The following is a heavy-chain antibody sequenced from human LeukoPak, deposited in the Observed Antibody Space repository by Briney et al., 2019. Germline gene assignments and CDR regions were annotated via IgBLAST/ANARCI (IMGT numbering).Heavy chain of an antibody. J-gene: IGHJ6*03. V-gene: IGHV4-59*08. CDR3: ARLYGSGSRGYYYYYYMDV. D-gene: IGHD3-10*01. CDR2: IYYSGST. Sequence: SETLSLTCTVSGGSISSYYWSWIRQPPGKGLEWIGYIYYSGSTNYNPSLKSRVTISVDTSKNQFSLKLSSVTAADTAVYYCARLYGSGSRGYYYYYYMDVWGKGTTVTVSS. CDR1: GGSISSYY.